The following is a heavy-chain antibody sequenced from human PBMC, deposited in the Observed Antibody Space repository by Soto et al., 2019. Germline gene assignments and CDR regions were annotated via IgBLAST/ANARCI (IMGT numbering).Heavy chain of an antibody. J-gene: IGHJ6*02. CDR1: GRTFINAW. CDR2: IRSDGAT. Sequence: GGSLRLSCAASGRTFINAWMTWGRQGPGKGMERIGRIRSDGATDYAAPVKGRFIISRDNSKNTMYLHMNSLQTDDTALYYCTTEGLAGESGYYMGMDVWGQGTTVTVSS. V-gene: IGHV3-15*01. CDR3: TTEGLAGESGYYMGMDV. D-gene: IGHD6-13*01.